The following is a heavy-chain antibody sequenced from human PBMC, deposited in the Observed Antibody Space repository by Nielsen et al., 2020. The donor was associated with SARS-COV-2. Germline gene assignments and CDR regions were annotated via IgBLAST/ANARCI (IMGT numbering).Heavy chain of an antibody. CDR1: GFTFGDAI. V-gene: IGHV3-73*01. CDR2: IRSKTNNYET. Sequence: GESLKISCAASGFTFGDAIIHWVRQASGKGLEWVGRIRSKTNNYETSYAASVKGRFTISRDESENMAYLQMSRLKTDDTAVYYCKHYYDMDVWGQGTTVTVSS. CDR3: KHYYDMDV. D-gene: IGHD2-21*01. J-gene: IGHJ6*02.